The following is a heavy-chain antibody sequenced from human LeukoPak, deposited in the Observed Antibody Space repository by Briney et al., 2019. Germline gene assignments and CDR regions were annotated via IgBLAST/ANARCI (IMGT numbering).Heavy chain of an antibody. D-gene: IGHD3-10*01. V-gene: IGHV4-59*01. CDR1: GGSISTYY. CDR2: IYDGGST. Sequence: PSETLSLTCTVSGGSISTYYWSWIRQPPGKGLEWIGYIYDGGSTNYNPSLESRVTISVDTSKNQFSLKLSSVTAADTAVYYCARVWRVRVFEYWGQGTMVTVSS. CDR3: ARVWRVRVFEY. J-gene: IGHJ4*02.